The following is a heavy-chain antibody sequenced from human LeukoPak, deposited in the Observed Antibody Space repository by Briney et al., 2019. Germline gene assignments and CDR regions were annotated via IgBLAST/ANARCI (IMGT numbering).Heavy chain of an antibody. CDR1: GGSISSSSYY. CDR2: IYYSGST. Sequence: SETLSLTCTVSGGSISSSSYYWGWIRQPPGKGLEWIGSIYYSGSTYYNPSLKSRVTISVDTSKNQFSLKLSSVTAADTAVYYCAGLGVRIAAAGEDWGQGTLVTVSS. CDR3: AGLGVRIAAAGED. D-gene: IGHD6-13*01. J-gene: IGHJ4*02. V-gene: IGHV4-39*01.